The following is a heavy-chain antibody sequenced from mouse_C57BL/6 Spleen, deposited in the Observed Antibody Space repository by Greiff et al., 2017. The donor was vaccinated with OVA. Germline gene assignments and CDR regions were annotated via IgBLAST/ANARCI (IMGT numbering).Heavy chain of an antibody. CDR3: ARGGGSSYRAY. J-gene: IGHJ3*01. CDR2: ILTGSGST. V-gene: IGHV1-9*01. Sequence: QVQLKESGAELMKPGASVKLSCKATGYTFTGYWIEWVKQRPGHGLEWIGEILTGSGSTNYNEKFKGKATYTAYTSSNSAYMQLSSLTTEDSAIYYCARGGGSSYRAYWGQGTLVTVSA. D-gene: IGHD1-1*01. CDR1: GYTFTGYW.